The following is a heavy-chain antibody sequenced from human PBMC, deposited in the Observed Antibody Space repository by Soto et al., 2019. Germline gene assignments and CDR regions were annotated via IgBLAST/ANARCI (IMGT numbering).Heavy chain of an antibody. Sequence: QVQLVESGGGVVQPGRSLRLSCAASGFTFSSYGMHWVRQAPGKGLEWVAVIWYDGSNKYYADSVKGRFTISRDNSKNTLYLQMNSLRAEDTAVYYWARDQYYGSGSLDYWGQGTLVTVSS. CDR1: GFTFSSYG. V-gene: IGHV3-33*01. D-gene: IGHD3-10*01. CDR2: IWYDGSNK. J-gene: IGHJ4*02. CDR3: ARDQYYGSGSLDY.